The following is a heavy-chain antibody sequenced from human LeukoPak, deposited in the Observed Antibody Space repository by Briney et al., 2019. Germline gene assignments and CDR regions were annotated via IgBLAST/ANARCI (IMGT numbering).Heavy chain of an antibody. CDR2: INHRGST. CDR3: ARLDEYDY. V-gene: IGHV4-34*01. CDR1: GGSFSGYY. J-gene: IGHJ4*02. D-gene: IGHD2/OR15-2a*01. Sequence: SETLSLTCAVYGGSFSGYYWSWIRQPPGKGLEWIGEINHRGSTNYNPSLKSRVTISVDTSKNQFSLKLSSVTAADTAVYYCARLDEYDYWGQGTLVTVSS.